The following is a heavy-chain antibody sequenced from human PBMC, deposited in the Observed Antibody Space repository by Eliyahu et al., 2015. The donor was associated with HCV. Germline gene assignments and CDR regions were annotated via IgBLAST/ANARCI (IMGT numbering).Heavy chain of an antibody. CDR3: AKGDSLSP. V-gene: IGHV3-30*18. Sequence: QEQLVESGGGVVXPGESLRLSXAASGFIFSNYGMHWVRQAPGRGLEWVGXTSYDGANKYYADSVKGRFTISRDDAKNTLNLQMNSLRPQDTAMYYCAKGDSLSPWGQGALVTVSS. J-gene: IGHJ5*02. D-gene: IGHD3/OR15-3a*01. CDR2: TSYDGANK. CDR1: GFIFSNYG.